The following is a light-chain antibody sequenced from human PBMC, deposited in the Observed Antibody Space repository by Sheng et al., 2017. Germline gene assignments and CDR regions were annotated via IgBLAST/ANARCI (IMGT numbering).Light chain of an antibody. J-gene: IGKJ4*01. CDR3: QQRSSWPMA. V-gene: IGKV3-11*01. CDR2: DAS. CDR1: QTVSNSY. Sequence: EIVLTQSPGTLSLSPGERATLSCRASQTVSNSYLAWYQQRPGQPPRLLIYDASTRATGIPARFSGSGSGTDFTLTISSLEPEDFAVYYCQQRSSWPMAFGGGTKVEIK.